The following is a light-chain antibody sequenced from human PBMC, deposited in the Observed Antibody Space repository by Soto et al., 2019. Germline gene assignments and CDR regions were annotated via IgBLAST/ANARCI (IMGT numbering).Light chain of an antibody. CDR3: SSYTSSNTLEGI. CDR2: DVS. Sequence: QSALTQPASVSGSPGQSITISCTGISSDVGGYDSVSWYQHHPGKAPKLMIYDVSNRPSGISNRFSGSKSGNTASLTISGLLAEDEADYYCSSYTSSNTLEGIFGGGTKLTVL. J-gene: IGLJ2*01. CDR1: SSDVGGYDS. V-gene: IGLV2-14*03.